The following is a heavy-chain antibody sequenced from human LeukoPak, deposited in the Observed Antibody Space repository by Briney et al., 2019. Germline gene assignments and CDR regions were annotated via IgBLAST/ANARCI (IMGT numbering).Heavy chain of an antibody. CDR2: IKQDGSEK. CDR3: YVGPTDY. V-gene: IGHV3-7*01. D-gene: IGHD1-26*01. Sequence: RGSLRLSCAASGFTFSSYWMSWVRQAPGKGLEWEANIKQDGSEKNYLGSVKGRFTISRDNAKNSLYLQMNSLRAEDTAVYYCYVGPTDYWGQGTLVTVSS. J-gene: IGHJ4*02. CDR1: GFTFSSYW.